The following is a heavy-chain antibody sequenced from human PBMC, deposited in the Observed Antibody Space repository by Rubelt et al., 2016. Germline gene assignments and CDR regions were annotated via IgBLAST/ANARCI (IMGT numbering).Heavy chain of an antibody. CDR1: GFTFSTYA. CDR3: VGGDRRDY. Sequence: VQLVEAGGGLVQPGGSLRLSCSASGFTFSTYAMHWVRQAPGKGLEFVSTISSNADSTSYADSVKGRFTISRDNAKNSLFLQMNSLRAEDTALYYCVGGDRRDYWGQGTLVTVSS. CDR2: ISSNADST. J-gene: IGHJ4*02. V-gene: IGHV3-64*04.